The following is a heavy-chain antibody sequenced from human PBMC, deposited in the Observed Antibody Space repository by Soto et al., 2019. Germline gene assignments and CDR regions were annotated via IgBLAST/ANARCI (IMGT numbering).Heavy chain of an antibody. V-gene: IGHV4-4*02. J-gene: IGHJ4*02. CDR1: GGSISSSNW. CDR3: ASAYYYGSGSLSFDY. D-gene: IGHD3-10*01. CDR2: IYHSGST. Sequence: QVQLQESGPGLVKPSGTLSLTCAVSGGSISSSNWWSWVRQPPGKGLEWIGEIYHSGSTNYNPSLKSRVTISVDKSKHQFSLKLSSVTAADTAVYYCASAYYYGSGSLSFDYWGQGTLVTVSS.